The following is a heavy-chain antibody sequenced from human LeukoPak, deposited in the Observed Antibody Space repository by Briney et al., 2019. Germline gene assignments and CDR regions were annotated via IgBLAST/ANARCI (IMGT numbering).Heavy chain of an antibody. Sequence: SETLSLTCSVSYGSISGYYWSWIRQSPGKGLEWIAFIYYSGSTNSNPSLKSRVTISRDMSKNQFSLKLTSVTAADTAVYYCARYDSRGSASTQLDYWGQGILVTVSS. D-gene: IGHD3-16*01. CDR3: ARYDSRGSASTQLDY. CDR2: IYYSGST. J-gene: IGHJ4*02. V-gene: IGHV4-59*08. CDR1: YGSISGYY.